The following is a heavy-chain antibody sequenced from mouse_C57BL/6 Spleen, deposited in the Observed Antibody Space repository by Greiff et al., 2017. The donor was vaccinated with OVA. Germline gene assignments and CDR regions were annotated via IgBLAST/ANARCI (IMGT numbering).Heavy chain of an antibody. D-gene: IGHD1-1*01. Sequence: VQLQQSGAELVKPGASVKISCKASGYAFSSYWMNWVKQRPGKGLEWIGQIYPGDGDTNYNGKFKGKATLTADKSSSTAYMQLSSLTSEDSAVYFCARIGTTVVAEGYFDYRGQGTTLTVSS. J-gene: IGHJ2*01. V-gene: IGHV1-80*01. CDR3: ARIGTTVVAEGYFDY. CDR2: IYPGDGDT. CDR1: GYAFSSYW.